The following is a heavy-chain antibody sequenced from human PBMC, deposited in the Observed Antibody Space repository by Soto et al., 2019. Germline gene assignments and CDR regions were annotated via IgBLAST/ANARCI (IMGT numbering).Heavy chain of an antibody. V-gene: IGHV3-11*01. CDR2: IDTSGTKI. D-gene: IGHD3-3*01. CDR3: ASHYDMWSGYLSPVDY. CDR1: GYTFSDYY. Sequence: QVPLVESGGDLVKPGGSLRLSCAASGYTFSDYYMSWIRQAPGKGLEWISYIDTSGTKIYYADSVKGRFTSTRDNAKNSLYLEMNSLRDEDTAVYYCASHYDMWSGYLSPVDYWGQGTLVTVSS. J-gene: IGHJ4*02.